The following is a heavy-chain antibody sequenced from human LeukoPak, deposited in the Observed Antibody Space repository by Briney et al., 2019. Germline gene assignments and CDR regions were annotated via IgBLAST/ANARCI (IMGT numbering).Heavy chain of an antibody. Sequence: PSQTLSLTCTVSGGSISSGGYYWSWTRQHPGKGLEWIGYIYYSGSTYYNPSLKSRVTISVDTSKNQFSLKLSSVTAADTAVYYCARGGRVTTVTTPNSWGQGTLVTVSS. J-gene: IGHJ4*02. CDR1: GGSISSGGYY. V-gene: IGHV4-31*03. D-gene: IGHD4-17*01. CDR3: ARGGRVTTVTTPNS. CDR2: IYYSGST.